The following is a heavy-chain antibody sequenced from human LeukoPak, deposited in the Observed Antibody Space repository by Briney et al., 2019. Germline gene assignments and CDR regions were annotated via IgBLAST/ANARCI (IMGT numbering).Heavy chain of an antibody. CDR2: ISYDGSNK. Sequence: PGRSLRLSCAASGFTFSSYAMHWVRRAPGKGLEWVAVISYDGSNKYYADSVKGRFTISRDNSKNTLYLQMNSLRAEDTAVYYCARVRSYYGDYWSFDYWGQGTLVTVSS. D-gene: IGHD4-17*01. J-gene: IGHJ4*02. V-gene: IGHV3-30-3*01. CDR1: GFTFSSYA. CDR3: ARVRSYYGDYWSFDY.